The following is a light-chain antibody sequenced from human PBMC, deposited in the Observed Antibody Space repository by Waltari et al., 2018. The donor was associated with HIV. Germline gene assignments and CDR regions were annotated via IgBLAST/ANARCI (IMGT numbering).Light chain of an antibody. Sequence: QSALTQPPSASGSPGQSVTLSCTATSSDVGGYTFVSWYHQHSGKAPKLMIFEVTKRPSGVPARFSGSKTGNTASLTFSGLQADDEGDYYCSSYAGGNNLVFGGGTKLTVL. V-gene: IGLV2-8*01. CDR1: SSDVGGYTF. CDR3: SSYAGGNNLV. J-gene: IGLJ2*01. CDR2: EVT.